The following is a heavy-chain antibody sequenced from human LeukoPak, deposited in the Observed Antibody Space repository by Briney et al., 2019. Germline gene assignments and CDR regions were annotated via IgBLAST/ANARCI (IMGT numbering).Heavy chain of an antibody. CDR3: ARVQMSRGAFDI. V-gene: IGHV4-31*03. J-gene: IGHJ3*02. CDR1: GGSISSGGYY. CDR2: IYYSGST. Sequence: PSETLSLTCTVSGGSISSGGYYWSWIRQHPGKGLEWIGYIYYSGSTYYNPSLKSRVTISVDTSKNQFSLKLSSVTAADTAVYYCARVQMSRGAFDIWGQGTMVIVSS. D-gene: IGHD5-24*01.